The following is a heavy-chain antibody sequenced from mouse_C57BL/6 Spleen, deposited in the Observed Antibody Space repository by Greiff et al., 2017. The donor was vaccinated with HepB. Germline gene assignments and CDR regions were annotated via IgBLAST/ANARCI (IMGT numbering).Heavy chain of an antibody. Sequence: DVQLQESGAELVRPGASVKLSCTASGFNIKDDYMHWVKQRPEQGLEWIGWIDPENGDTEYASKFQGKATITADTSSNTAYLQLSSLTSEDTAVYYCTTRGRFAYWGQGTLVTVSA. CDR1: GFNIKDDY. CDR2: IDPENGDT. V-gene: IGHV14-4*01. J-gene: IGHJ3*01. CDR3: TTRGRFAY.